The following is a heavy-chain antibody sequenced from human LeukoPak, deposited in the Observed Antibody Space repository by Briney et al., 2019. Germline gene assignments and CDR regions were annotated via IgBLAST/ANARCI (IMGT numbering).Heavy chain of an antibody. J-gene: IGHJ6*03. CDR1: RYTFTSYY. D-gene: IGHD3-9*01. CDR2: INPSGGST. V-gene: IGHV1-46*01. CDR3: ARDHSYYDILTGYYDKSYYYYYMDV. Sequence: ASVKVSCKASRYTFTSYYMHWVRQAPGQGLEWMGIINPSGGSTSYAQKFQGRVTMTRDTSTSTVYMELSSLRSEDTAVYYCARDHSYYDILTGYYDKSYYYYYMDVWGKGTTVTISS.